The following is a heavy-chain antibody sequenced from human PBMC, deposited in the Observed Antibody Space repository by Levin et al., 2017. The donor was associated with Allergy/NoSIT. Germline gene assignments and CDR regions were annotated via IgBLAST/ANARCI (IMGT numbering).Heavy chain of an antibody. Sequence: LTCAASGFTFTSYWMTWVRQAPGKGLEWVANIKEDGSEKYYVDSVKGRFTISRDNAKNSLYLQMNSLRADDTAVYYCARGGGYCSGGSCYEYYFDYWGQGTLVTVSS. CDR1: GFTFTSYW. D-gene: IGHD2-15*01. J-gene: IGHJ4*02. CDR3: ARGGGYCSGGSCYEYYFDY. V-gene: IGHV3-7*01. CDR2: IKEDGSEK.